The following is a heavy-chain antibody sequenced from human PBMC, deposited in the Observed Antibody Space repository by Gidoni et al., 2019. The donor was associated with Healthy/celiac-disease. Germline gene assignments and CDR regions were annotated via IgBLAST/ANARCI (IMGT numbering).Heavy chain of an antibody. CDR1: GFTVSSNY. CDR2: IYSGSST. Sequence: EVQRVEAGGGLVQPGGSLRLSCAASGFTVSSNYMSWVRQAPGKGLEWVSVIYSGSSTYYADSVKGRFTISRDNSKNTMYLQMNSLRAEDTAVYYFARGRGYSYGFDYWGQGTLVTVSS. V-gene: IGHV3-66*01. D-gene: IGHD5-18*01. CDR3: ARGRGYSYGFDY. J-gene: IGHJ4*02.